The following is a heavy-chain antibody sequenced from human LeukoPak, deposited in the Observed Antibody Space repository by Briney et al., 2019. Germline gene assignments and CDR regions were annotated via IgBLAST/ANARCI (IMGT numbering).Heavy chain of an antibody. Sequence: GGSLRLSCAASGFTFSSYSMNWVRQAPGKGLEWVSSISSSSYIYYADSVKGRFTISRDNAKNSLYPQMNSLRAEDTAVYYCARDTDCSSTSCYVNALDYWGQGTLVTVSS. CDR3: ARDTDCSSTSCYVNALDY. CDR1: GFTFSSYS. CDR2: ISSSSYI. D-gene: IGHD2-2*01. J-gene: IGHJ4*02. V-gene: IGHV3-21*06.